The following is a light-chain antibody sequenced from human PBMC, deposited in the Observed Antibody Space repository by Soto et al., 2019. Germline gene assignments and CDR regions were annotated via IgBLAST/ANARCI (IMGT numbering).Light chain of an antibody. CDR1: SSDVGGYDF. CDR2: DVS. J-gene: IGLJ1*01. Sequence: QSVLTQPASVSGSPGQSITISCTGTSSDVGGYDFVSWYQQCPGTAPKVIIFDVSSRPSGVSSRFSGSKSGNTASLTISALQAEDEADYYCCSYGGSRPYVFGTGTKVTVL. V-gene: IGLV2-14*03. CDR3: CSYGGSRPYV.